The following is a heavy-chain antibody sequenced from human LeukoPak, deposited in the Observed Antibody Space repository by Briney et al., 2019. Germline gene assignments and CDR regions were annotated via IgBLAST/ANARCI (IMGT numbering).Heavy chain of an antibody. CDR1: GYSFTSYW. Sequence: GEPLEISCQGSGYSFTSYWIGWVRQLPGKGLEWMGIIYPGDYDTRYSPSIQGQVTISADKSISTAYLQWSSLKASDTAMYYCATAPSFSVDYWGQGTLVTVSS. CDR3: ATAPSFSVDY. CDR2: IYPGDYDT. V-gene: IGHV5-51*01. J-gene: IGHJ4*02. D-gene: IGHD5/OR15-5a*01.